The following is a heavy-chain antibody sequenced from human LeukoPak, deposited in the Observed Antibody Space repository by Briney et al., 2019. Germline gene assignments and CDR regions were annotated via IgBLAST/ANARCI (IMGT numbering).Heavy chain of an antibody. Sequence: ASVKVSCKASGYTFTSYGISWGGQAPGQGLGWMGWTNPNSGGTNYAQKFQGRVNMTRDTAISTAYMELSSLTFDDTAIYYCAGVGYFYGSGSQTGGYLDYWGQGTLVTVSS. CDR2: TNPNSGGT. CDR3: AGVGYFYGSGSQTGGYLDY. CDR1: GYTFTSYG. J-gene: IGHJ4*02. D-gene: IGHD3-10*01. V-gene: IGHV1-2*02.